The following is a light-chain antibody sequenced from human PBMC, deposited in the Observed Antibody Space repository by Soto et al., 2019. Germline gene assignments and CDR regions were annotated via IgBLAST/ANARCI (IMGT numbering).Light chain of an antibody. Sequence: QPVRTRCSAVWSSSREQPAFSLIVASRVVGNYNLVSWYQQHPGKAPKPMIYEDSKRPSGVSNRFSGSKSGNTASLTISGLQAEDEGESYCCSYAGSSTYVFGTGTKVTVL. CDR2: EDS. V-gene: IGLV2-23*01. CDR1: SRVVGNYNL. CDR3: CSYAGSSTYV. J-gene: IGLJ1*01.